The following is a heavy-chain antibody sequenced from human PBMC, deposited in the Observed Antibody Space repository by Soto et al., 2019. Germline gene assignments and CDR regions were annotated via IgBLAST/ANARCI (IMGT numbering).Heavy chain of an antibody. D-gene: IGHD2-2*01. CDR1: GGSISYDSY. Sequence: SETLSLTCTVSGGSISYDSYWSWIRQTPGKGLEWIGYIYHTGNTYYNPSLRSRVSISVDKSKSQFSLKLVSVTAADTAVYFCARDEYQLLSSVSWFDSWGQGTLVTVSS. V-gene: IGHV4-30-4*01. CDR2: IYHTGNT. CDR3: ARDEYQLLSSVSWFDS. J-gene: IGHJ5*01.